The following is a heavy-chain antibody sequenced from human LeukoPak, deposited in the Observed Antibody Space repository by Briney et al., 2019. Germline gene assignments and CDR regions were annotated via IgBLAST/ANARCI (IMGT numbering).Heavy chain of an antibody. D-gene: IGHD2-2*02. CDR2: IYPGDSDT. J-gene: IGHJ3*02. CDR3: ASTRYCSSTSCYTAFDI. CDR1: GYSFTSYW. Sequence: GESLKISCKGSGYSFTSYWIGWVRQMPGKGLEWMGIIYPGDSDTRYSSSFQGQVTISADKSISTAYLQWSSLKASDTAMYYCASTRYCSSTSCYTAFDIWGQGTMVTVSS. V-gene: IGHV5-51*01.